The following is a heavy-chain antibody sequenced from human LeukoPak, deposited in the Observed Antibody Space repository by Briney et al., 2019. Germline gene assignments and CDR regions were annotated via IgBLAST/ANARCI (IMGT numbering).Heavy chain of an antibody. J-gene: IGHJ4*02. D-gene: IGHD4-23*01. CDR2: INPNSGGT. Sequence: ASVKVSCKASGYTFTGYYMHWVRQAPGQGLEWMGWINPNSGGTYYAQKFQGRVTMTSDTSISSAYMELSRLRSDDRAVYYCARDLYGGTSATFDYWGQGTLVTVSS. CDR1: GYTFTGYY. V-gene: IGHV1-2*02. CDR3: ARDLYGGTSATFDY.